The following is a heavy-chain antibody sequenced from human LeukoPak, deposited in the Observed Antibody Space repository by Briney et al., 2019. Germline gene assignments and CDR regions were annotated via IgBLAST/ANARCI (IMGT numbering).Heavy chain of an antibody. J-gene: IGHJ5*02. CDR2: IRYDGSNK. CDR1: GFTFSSYG. V-gene: IGHV3-30*02. CDR3: AKSSIAARKEDWFDP. Sequence: GGSLRLSCAASGFTFSSYGMHWARQAPGKGLEWVAFIRYDGSNKYYADSVKGRFTISRDNSKNTLYLQMNSLRAEDTAVYYCAKSSIAARKEDWFDPWGQGTLVTVSS. D-gene: IGHD6-6*01.